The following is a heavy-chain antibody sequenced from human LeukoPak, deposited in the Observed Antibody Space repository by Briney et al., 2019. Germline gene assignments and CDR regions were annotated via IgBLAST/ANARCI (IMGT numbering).Heavy chain of an antibody. D-gene: IGHD6-13*01. V-gene: IGHV3-66*01. CDR1: GFAVSSNY. CDR2: IYSGGST. Sequence: GGSLRLSCAGSGFAVSSNYMSWVRQAPGKGLEWVSVIYSGGSTYYADSVKGRFTISRDDSKNTLYLQLNSLRAEDTAVYYCAIATAGTNYYFDYWGQGTLDTVSS. J-gene: IGHJ4*02. CDR3: AIATAGTNYYFDY.